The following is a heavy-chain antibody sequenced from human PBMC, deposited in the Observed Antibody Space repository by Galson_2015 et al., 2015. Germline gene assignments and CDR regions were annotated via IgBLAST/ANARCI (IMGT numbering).Heavy chain of an antibody. V-gene: IGHV4-39*01. J-gene: IGHJ1*01. CDR1: GGSISSSSYY. CDR2: IYYSGST. CDR3: ASVPHPEGRDVAEYFQH. Sequence: SETLSLTCTVSGGSISSSSYYWGWIRQPPGKGLEWIGSIYYSGSTYYNPSLKSRVTISVDTSKNQFSLKLSSVTAADTAVYYCASVPHPEGRDVAEYFQHWGQGTLVTVSS.